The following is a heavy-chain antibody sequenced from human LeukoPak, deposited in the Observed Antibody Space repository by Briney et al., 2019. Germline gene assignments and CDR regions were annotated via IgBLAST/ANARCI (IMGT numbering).Heavy chain of an antibody. CDR3: ARARESGVFDY. V-gene: IGHV4-59*12. Sequence: SETLSLTCTVSGGSISSYHWGWIRQPPGKGLEWIGHLLQNGRTDYNPSLKSRVSISVDTSVNQFSLKLSSVTAADTAVYYCARARESGVFDYWGQGTPVTVPS. J-gene: IGHJ4*02. CDR1: GGSISSYH. CDR2: LLQNGRT. D-gene: IGHD3-10*01.